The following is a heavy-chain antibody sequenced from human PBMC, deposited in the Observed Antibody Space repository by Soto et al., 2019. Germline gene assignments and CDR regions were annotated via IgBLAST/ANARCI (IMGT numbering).Heavy chain of an antibody. D-gene: IGHD3-3*01. V-gene: IGHV3-21*01. CDR2: ISSSSSYI. CDR1: GFTFSSYS. Sequence: GGSLRLSCAASGFTFSSYSMNWVRQAPGKGLEWVSSISSSSSYIYYADSVKGRFTISRDNAKNSLYLQMNSLRAEDTAVYYCAREQDFWSGYHPGPFDYWGQGTLVTVS. J-gene: IGHJ4*02. CDR3: AREQDFWSGYHPGPFDY.